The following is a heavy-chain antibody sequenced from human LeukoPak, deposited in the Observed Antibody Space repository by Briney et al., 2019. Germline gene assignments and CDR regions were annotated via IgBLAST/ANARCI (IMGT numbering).Heavy chain of an antibody. D-gene: IGHD5-18*01. CDR1: GGSISSSSYY. V-gene: IGHV4-39*07. CDR3: ARELWALDY. J-gene: IGHJ4*02. CDR2: INHSGST. Sequence: SETPSLTCTVSGGSISSSSYYWSWIRQPPGTGLEWIGEINHSGSTNYNPSLKSRVTISVDTSKNQFSLKLSSVTAADTAVYYCARELWALDYWGQGTLVTVSS.